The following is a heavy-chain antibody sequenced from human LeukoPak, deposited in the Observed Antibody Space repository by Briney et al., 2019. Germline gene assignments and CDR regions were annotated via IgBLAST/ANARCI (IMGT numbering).Heavy chain of an antibody. J-gene: IGHJ4*02. Sequence: GASVTVSCKASGYTFTGYYMHWVRQAPGQGLEWMGWINPNSGGTNYAQKFQGRVTMTRDTSISTAYMELSRLRSDDTAVYYCARSFRIAAAGLLDYWGQGTLVTVSS. CDR1: GYTFTGYY. CDR2: INPNSGGT. D-gene: IGHD6-13*01. CDR3: ARSFRIAAAGLLDY. V-gene: IGHV1-2*02.